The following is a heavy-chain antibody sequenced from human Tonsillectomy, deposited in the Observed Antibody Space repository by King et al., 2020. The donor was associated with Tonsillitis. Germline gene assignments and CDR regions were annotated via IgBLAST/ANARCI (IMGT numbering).Heavy chain of an antibody. CDR3: ARDRHGEPGSRSGMDV. V-gene: IGHV1-46*03. Sequence: VQLVESGAEVKKPGASVKVSCKASGYTFTNYYMHWVRQAPGQGLEWMGIINPSGGSTSYAQKFQGRVTMTRDTSTSAVYMELSSLRSEDTAVYYCARDRHGEPGSRSGMDVWGQGATVTVSS. J-gene: IGHJ6*02. CDR2: INPSGGST. CDR1: GYTFTNYY. D-gene: IGHD1-26*01.